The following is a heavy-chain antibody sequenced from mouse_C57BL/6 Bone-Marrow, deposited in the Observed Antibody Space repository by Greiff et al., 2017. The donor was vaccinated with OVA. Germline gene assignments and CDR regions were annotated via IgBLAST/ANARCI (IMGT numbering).Heavy chain of an antibody. Sequence: QVHVKQSGAELVRPGASVKLSCKASGYTFTDYYINWVKQRPGQGLEWIARIYPGSGNTYYNEKFKGKATLTAEKSSSTAYMQLSSLTSEDSAVYFCARSHYGSYFDYWGQGTTLTVSS. CDR1: GYTFTDYY. D-gene: IGHD1-1*01. CDR2: IYPGSGNT. J-gene: IGHJ2*01. CDR3: ARSHYGSYFDY. V-gene: IGHV1-76*01.